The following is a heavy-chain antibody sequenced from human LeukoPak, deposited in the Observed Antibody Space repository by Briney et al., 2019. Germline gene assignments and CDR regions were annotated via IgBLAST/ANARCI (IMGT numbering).Heavy chain of an antibody. J-gene: IGHJ4*02. V-gene: IGHV3-30*02. CDR1: GFTFSSYG. D-gene: IGHD6-6*01. Sequence: PGGSLRLSCAASGFTFSSYGMHWVRQAPGKGLEGLAFMRYYGSNKYYADSVKARFTISRDNSKNTLYLQMNSLRAEDTAVYYCAKIGIAARPHDYWGQGTLVTVSS. CDR3: AKIGIAARPHDY. CDR2: MRYYGSNK.